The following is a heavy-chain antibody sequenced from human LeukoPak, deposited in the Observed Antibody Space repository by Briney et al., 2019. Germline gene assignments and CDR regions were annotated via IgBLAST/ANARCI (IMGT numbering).Heavy chain of an antibody. V-gene: IGHV3-33*01. CDR1: GFTFSSYG. CDR3: ARDRPYYDILTGYPNWFDP. J-gene: IGHJ5*02. CDR2: IWYDGSNK. D-gene: IGHD3-9*01. Sequence: PGGSLRLSCAASGFTFSSYGVHWVRQAPGKGLEWVAVIWYDGSNKYYADSVKGRFTISRDNSKNTLYLQMNSLRAEDTAVYYCARDRPYYDILTGYPNWFDPWRQGTLVTVSS.